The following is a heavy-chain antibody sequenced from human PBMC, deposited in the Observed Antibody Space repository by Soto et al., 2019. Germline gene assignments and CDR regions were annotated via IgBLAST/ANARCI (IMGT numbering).Heavy chain of an antibody. V-gene: IGHV3-33*01. CDR2: IWNDGSNK. J-gene: IGHJ6*02. Sequence: SLRLSCAASGFTFRDHAMHWVRQAPGKGREWLAIIWNDGSNKFYAGSVQGRFTISRDNSKNTVYLQMNTLSAEDAAVYYCARDPFPDVDIYAMDVWGQGTTVTVSS. CDR3: ARDPFPDVDIYAMDV. D-gene: IGHD5-12*01. CDR1: GFTFRDHA.